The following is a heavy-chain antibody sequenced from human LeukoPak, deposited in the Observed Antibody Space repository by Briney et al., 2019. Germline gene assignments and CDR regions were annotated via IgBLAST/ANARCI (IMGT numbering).Heavy chain of an antibody. CDR1: GYTFTVYY. D-gene: IGHD4-17*01. CDR2: INPNSGGT. J-gene: IGHJ4*02. V-gene: IGHV1-2*02. CDR3: ASAPPYGDYVWY. Sequence: ASVTVSFKASGYTFTVYYMHWVRQAPGQGLEWMGWINPNSGGTNYAQKFQGRVTMTRDTSISTAYMELSRLRSDDTAVYYCASAPPYGDYVWYWGQGTLVTVSS.